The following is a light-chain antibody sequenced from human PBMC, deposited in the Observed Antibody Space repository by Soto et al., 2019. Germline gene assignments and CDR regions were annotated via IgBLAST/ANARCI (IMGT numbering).Light chain of an antibody. CDR1: QSISCW. J-gene: IGKJ1*01. CDR3: QQYNSYPPT. V-gene: IGKV1-5*01. CDR2: DAS. Sequence: SHIVLSPITLSAIVGDSVPLTCPASQSISCWLAWYQQKPGQAPRLLIYDASSLESGVPSRFSGSGSGTEFTLTISSLQPDDFATYYCQQYNSYPPTFGQGTKVDIK.